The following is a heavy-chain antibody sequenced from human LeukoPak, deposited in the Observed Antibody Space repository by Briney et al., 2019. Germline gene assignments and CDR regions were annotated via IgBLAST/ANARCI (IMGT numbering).Heavy chain of an antibody. CDR2: ISSSGSTI. Sequence: PGGSLRLSCAASGFTFSDYYMSWIRQAPGKGLEWVSYISSSGSTIYYAESVKGRFTISRDNARNSLYLQMNSLRAEDTAVYYCARDRLEMAPWLDPWGQGTLVTVSS. V-gene: IGHV3-11*01. J-gene: IGHJ5*02. D-gene: IGHD5-24*01. CDR1: GFTFSDYY. CDR3: ARDRLEMAPWLDP.